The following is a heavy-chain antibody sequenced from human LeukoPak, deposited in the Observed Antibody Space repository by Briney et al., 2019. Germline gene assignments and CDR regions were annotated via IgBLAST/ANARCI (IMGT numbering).Heavy chain of an antibody. D-gene: IGHD2-2*01. Sequence: GGSLRLSCAASGFTFSSYWMSWVRQAPGKGLEWVATIKQDGSEKYYVDSVKGRFTISRDNAKNSLYLQMNSLRAEDTAVYYCARHPHIVVVPAAMFDYWGQGTLITVSS. J-gene: IGHJ4*02. CDR2: IKQDGSEK. CDR3: ARHPHIVVVPAAMFDY. CDR1: GFTFSSYW. V-gene: IGHV3-7*03.